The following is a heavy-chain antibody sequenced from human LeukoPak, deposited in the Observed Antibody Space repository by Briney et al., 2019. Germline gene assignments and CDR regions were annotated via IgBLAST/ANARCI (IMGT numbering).Heavy chain of an antibody. V-gene: IGHV3-48*04. CDR2: ISSSGSTI. J-gene: IGHJ4*02. Sequence: GGSLRLSCAASGFTFSSYSMNWVRQAPGKGLEWVSYISSSGSTIYYADSVKGRFTISRDNAKNSLYLQMNSLRAEDTAVYYCARYSSSETYWGQGTLVTVSS. CDR3: ARYSSSETY. D-gene: IGHD6-13*01. CDR1: GFTFSSYS.